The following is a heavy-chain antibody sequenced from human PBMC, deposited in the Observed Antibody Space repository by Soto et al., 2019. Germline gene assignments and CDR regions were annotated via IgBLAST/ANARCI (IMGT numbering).Heavy chain of an antibody. CDR1: GFTFSSYE. V-gene: IGHV3-48*03. D-gene: IGHD6-13*01. CDR3: ARDQGYDAFDI. CDR2: ISSSGSTI. J-gene: IGHJ3*02. Sequence: GGSLRLSRAASGFTFSSYEMNWVRQAPGKGLEWVSYISSSGSTIYYADSVKGRFTISRDNAKNSLYLQMNSLRAEDTAVYYCARDQGYDAFDIWGQGTMVTVSS.